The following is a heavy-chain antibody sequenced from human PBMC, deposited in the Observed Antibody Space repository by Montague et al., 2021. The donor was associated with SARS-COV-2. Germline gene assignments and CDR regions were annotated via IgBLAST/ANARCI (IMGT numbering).Heavy chain of an antibody. CDR2: IYYSGST. Sequence: SETLSLTCTVSGGSVSSGGYYSSWIRQPPGMGLEWIGYIYYSGSTNYNPSLRSRVTISLDTSKNQFSLKLTSVTAADTAVYYCARVSLAAAATRSDYWGQGTLVTVSS. J-gene: IGHJ4*02. V-gene: IGHV4-61*08. CDR1: GGSVSSGGYY. D-gene: IGHD6-13*01. CDR3: ARVSLAAAATRSDY.